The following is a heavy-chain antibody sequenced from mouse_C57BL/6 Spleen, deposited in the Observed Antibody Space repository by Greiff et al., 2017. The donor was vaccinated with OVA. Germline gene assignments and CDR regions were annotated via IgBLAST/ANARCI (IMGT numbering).Heavy chain of an antibody. J-gene: IGHJ4*01. Sequence: QVQLQQSGAELVKPGASVKISCKASGYAFSSYWMNWVKQRPGKGLEWIGQIYPGYGDTNYNGKFKAKATLTANKSSSTAYMQLSSLTSEDSAVYFCARPTTVVEGNAMDYWGQGTSVTVSS. V-gene: IGHV1-80*01. D-gene: IGHD1-1*01. CDR1: GYAFSSYW. CDR2: IYPGYGDT. CDR3: ARPTTVVEGNAMDY.